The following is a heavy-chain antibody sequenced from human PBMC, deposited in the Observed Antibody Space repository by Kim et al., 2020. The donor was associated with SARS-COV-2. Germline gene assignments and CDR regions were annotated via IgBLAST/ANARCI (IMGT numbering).Heavy chain of an antibody. Sequence: ASVKVSCKASGYRFTSYVIHWVRQAPGQRLEWMGWINAGNGNTKYSQKLQGRVTFTRDTSASTAYMELSSLRSDEDTAVYYCARGGSSNWPVEYWGQGTLVTVSS. CDR1: GYRFTSYV. J-gene: IGHJ4*02. CDR2: INAGNGNT. D-gene: IGHD6-13*01. V-gene: IGHV1-3*01. CDR3: ARGGSSNWPVEY.